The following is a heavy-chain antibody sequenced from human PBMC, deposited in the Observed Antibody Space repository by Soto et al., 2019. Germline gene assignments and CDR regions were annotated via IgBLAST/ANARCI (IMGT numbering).Heavy chain of an antibody. CDR1: GFAFSNDW. CDR3: ARGPN. CDR2: IKKDGSDK. J-gene: IGHJ4*02. V-gene: IGHV3-7*01. Sequence: GGSLILSCAVSGFAFSNDWMSWVRQAPGKGLEWVATIKKDGSDKYYAGSVKGRFTISRDNTKNSLYLEMNSLRAEDTAVYYCARGPNWGQGTLVTVSS.